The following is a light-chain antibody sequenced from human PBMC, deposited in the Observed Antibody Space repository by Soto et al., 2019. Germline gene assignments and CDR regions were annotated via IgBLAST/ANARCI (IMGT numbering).Light chain of an antibody. Sequence: QSALTQPASVSGSPGQSITISCTGTSSDVGGYNYVSWYQQHPGKAPKLMIYEVSNRPSGVPNRFSGSKSGNTASLTISGLQAEDEADYYCGSYTTSSTHVFGGGTKLTVL. CDR3: GSYTTSSTHV. CDR2: EVS. V-gene: IGLV2-14*01. J-gene: IGLJ2*01. CDR1: SSDVGGYNY.